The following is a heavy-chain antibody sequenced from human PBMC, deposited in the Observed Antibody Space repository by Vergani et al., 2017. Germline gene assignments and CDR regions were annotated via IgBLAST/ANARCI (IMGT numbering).Heavy chain of an antibody. V-gene: IGHV5-51*01. CDR2: IYPGDSDT. CDR1: GYSFTNYW. Sequence: EVQLVQSGAEVKKPGESLKISCKCSGYSFTNYWIGWVRQMPGKGLEWMGIIYPGDSDTRYSPSFQGQVTISADKSISTAYLQWSSLKASDTAMYYCARQEYGSGSYLSLGWFDPWGQGTLVTVSS. J-gene: IGHJ5*02. D-gene: IGHD3-10*01. CDR3: ARQEYGSGSYLSLGWFDP.